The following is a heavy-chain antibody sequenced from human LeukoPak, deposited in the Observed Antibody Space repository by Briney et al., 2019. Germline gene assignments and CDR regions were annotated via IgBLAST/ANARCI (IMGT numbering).Heavy chain of an antibody. Sequence: PSETLSLTCTVSGGSISGYYWSWMRQPPGKGLEWIGYIYYSGSTNYNPSLKSRVTISVDTSKNQFSLKLSSVTAADTAVYYCSLCPRIQLWSDACDSLVGGTIVTDSS. CDR2: IYYSGST. CDR1: GGSISGYY. CDR3: SLCPRIQLWSDACDS. V-gene: IGHV4-59*01. D-gene: IGHD5-18*01. J-gene: IGHJ3*02.